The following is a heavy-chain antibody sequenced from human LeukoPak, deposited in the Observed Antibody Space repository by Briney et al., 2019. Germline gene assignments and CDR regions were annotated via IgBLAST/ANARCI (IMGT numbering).Heavy chain of an antibody. CDR1: GYTFSSYG. CDR2: VRPDGSSQ. J-gene: IGHJ4*02. Sequence: PGGSLRLSCAASGYTFSSYGMHWVRQAPGKGLEWVAFVRPDGSSQYYADSVKGRFTISRDNSKNTLYLQMNSLRAEDTAFYYCAKDQAGTWGLDYWGQGTLVTVSS. V-gene: IGHV3-30*02. D-gene: IGHD3-10*01. CDR3: AKDQAGTWGLDY.